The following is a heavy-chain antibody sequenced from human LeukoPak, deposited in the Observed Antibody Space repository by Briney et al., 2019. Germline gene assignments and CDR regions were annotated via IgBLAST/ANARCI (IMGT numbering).Heavy chain of an antibody. V-gene: IGHV3-74*01. J-gene: IGHJ4*02. CDR1: GFTFSSYW. CDR3: ARRGYSYGPFDY. Sequence: PGGSLRLSCAASGFTFSSYWMHWVRQAPGKGLVWVSRINSDGSSTSYADSVKGRFTISRDNAKNTLYPQMNSLRAEDTAVYYCARRGYSYGPFDYWGQGTLVTVSS. D-gene: IGHD5-18*01. CDR2: INSDGSST.